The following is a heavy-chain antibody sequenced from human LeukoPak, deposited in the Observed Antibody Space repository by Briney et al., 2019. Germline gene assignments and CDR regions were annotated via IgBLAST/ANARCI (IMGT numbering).Heavy chain of an antibody. J-gene: IGHJ3*01. V-gene: IGHV3-48*03. D-gene: IGHD3-22*01. CDR2: ISISGSTI. CDR1: GFTLSSYE. CDR3: GRGGSSGYNYNAFDV. Sequence: GGSLRFSCAASGFTLSSYEMNWVRQGPGKGLEWVSYISISGSTIYYADSVNGRFTISRDIAKNSLYLQMNSLRAEDTAVYYCGRGGSSGYNYNAFDVWGQGTRVTVSS.